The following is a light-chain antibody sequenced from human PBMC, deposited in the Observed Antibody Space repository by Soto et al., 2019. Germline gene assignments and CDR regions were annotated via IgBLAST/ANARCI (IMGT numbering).Light chain of an antibody. CDR3: QSYDSSLSGRYV. V-gene: IGLV1-40*01. CDR1: SPKIRAGYD. Sequence: QAVRTQPPSGSGAPGGRGTISCTGGSPKIRAGYDVHWYQQLPGTAPKLLIYGNSNRPSGVPDRFSGSKSGTSASLAITGLQAEDEADYYCQSYDSSLSGRYVFGTGTKVTVL. CDR2: GNS. J-gene: IGLJ1*01.